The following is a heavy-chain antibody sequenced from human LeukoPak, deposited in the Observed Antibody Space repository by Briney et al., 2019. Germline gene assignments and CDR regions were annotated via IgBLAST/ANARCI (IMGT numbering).Heavy chain of an antibody. J-gene: IGHJ4*02. Sequence: ASVKVSCKVSGYTLTELSMHRVRQAPGKGLEWMGGFDPEDGETIYAQKFQGRVTMTEDTSTDTAYMELSSLRSEDTAVYYCATRYGDYAWDFDYWGQGTLVTVSS. V-gene: IGHV1-24*01. D-gene: IGHD4-17*01. CDR3: ATRYGDYAWDFDY. CDR1: GYTLTELS. CDR2: FDPEDGET.